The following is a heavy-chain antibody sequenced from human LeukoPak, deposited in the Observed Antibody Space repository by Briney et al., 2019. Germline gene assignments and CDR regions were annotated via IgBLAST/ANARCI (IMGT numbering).Heavy chain of an antibody. J-gene: IGHJ3*02. Sequence: GGSLRLSCAASGFTFSSYEMNWVRQAPGKGLEWVSYISCSGSTIYYADSVKGRFTISRDNAKNSLYLQMNSLRAEDTAVYYCARGYGSGSYYKIRGAFDIWGQGTMVTVSS. CDR1: GFTFSSYE. D-gene: IGHD3-10*01. CDR2: ISCSGSTI. CDR3: ARGYGSGSYYKIRGAFDI. V-gene: IGHV3-48*03.